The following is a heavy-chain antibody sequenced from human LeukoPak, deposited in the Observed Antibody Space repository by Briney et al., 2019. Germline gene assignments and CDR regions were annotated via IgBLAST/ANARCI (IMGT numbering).Heavy chain of an antibody. Sequence: PGGSLRLSCAASGFTFSKAPMSWVRQAPGKGLEWVGRVKSKSDGWTIDYGAPVKGRFTMSRDDSQNTLYLQMNSVKTEDTAVYYCKTGLIGDRSYWGQGTLVTVSS. CDR3: KTGLIGDRSY. J-gene: IGHJ4*02. D-gene: IGHD7-27*01. V-gene: IGHV3-15*01. CDR2: VKSKSDGWTI. CDR1: GFTFSKAP.